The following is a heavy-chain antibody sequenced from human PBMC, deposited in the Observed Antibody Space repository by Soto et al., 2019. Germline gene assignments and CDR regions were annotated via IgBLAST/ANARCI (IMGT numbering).Heavy chain of an antibody. D-gene: IGHD2-2*01. CDR1: GGTFSSYT. V-gene: IGHV1-69*02. J-gene: IGHJ5*02. Sequence: SVKVSCKASGGTFSSYTISWVRQAPGQGLEWMGRIIPILGIANYAQKFQGRVTITADKSTSAAYMELSSLRSEDTAVYYCARANSSSTSCYSHNWFDPWRQGTLVTVSS. CDR2: IIPILGIA. CDR3: ARANSSSTSCYSHNWFDP.